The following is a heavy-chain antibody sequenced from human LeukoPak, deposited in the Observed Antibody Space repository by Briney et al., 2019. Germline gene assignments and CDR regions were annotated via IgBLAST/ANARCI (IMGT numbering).Heavy chain of an antibody. CDR1: GGSISSYY. CDR3: ARDVRDSSGYYLRAFGY. Sequence: SETLSLTCTVSGGSISSYYWSWIRQPPGKGPEWIGYIYYSGSTNYNPSLKSRVTISVDTSKNQFSLKLSSVTAADTAVYYCARDVRDSSGYYLRAFGYWGQGTLVTVPS. CDR2: IYYSGST. V-gene: IGHV4-59*12. D-gene: IGHD3-22*01. J-gene: IGHJ4*02.